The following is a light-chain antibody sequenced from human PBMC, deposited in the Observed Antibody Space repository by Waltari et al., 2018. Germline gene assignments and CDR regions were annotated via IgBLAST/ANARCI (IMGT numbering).Light chain of an antibody. CDR3: CSYAGAGTGV. J-gene: IGLJ3*02. CDR1: SGDVGRYNL. Sequence: QSALTQPASVSGSPGQSITISCTGTSGDVGRYNLVSWYQQHPGKAPKLMIYEVGKRPSGISNRVSGSKSGNTASRTISGLQAEDEADYYCCSYAGAGTGVFGGGTKVTVL. CDR2: EVG. V-gene: IGLV2-23*02.